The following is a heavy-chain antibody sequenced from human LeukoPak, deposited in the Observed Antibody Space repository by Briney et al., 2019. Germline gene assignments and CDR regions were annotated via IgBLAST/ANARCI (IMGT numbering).Heavy chain of an antibody. CDR3: ARGPRYSYDSSILLFDY. CDR1: GYTFSDYG. V-gene: IGHV1-18*01. CDR2: ISAYNGNT. J-gene: IGHJ4*02. Sequence: ASVKVSCKAPGYTFSDYGVSWVRQAPGQGLERMGRISAYNGNTNYLQKFQGRVTMTTDTSTATAYMELRSLRPSDTAVYFCARGPRYSYDSSILLFDYWGQGTLVTVSS. D-gene: IGHD3-22*01.